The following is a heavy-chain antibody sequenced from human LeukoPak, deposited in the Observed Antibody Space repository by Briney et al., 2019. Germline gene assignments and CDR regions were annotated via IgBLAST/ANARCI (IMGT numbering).Heavy chain of an antibody. CDR2: ISSSSSTI. CDR3: ARDGESMDV. D-gene: IGHD3-10*01. J-gene: IGHJ6*03. CDR1: GFTFSSYS. V-gene: IGHV3-48*01. Sequence: PGGSLRLSCAASGFTFSSYSMNWVRQAPGKGLEWVSYISSSSSTIYYADSVKGRFTISRDNAKNSLFLQMNSLRAEDTAVYYCARDGESMDVWGKGTTVTVSS.